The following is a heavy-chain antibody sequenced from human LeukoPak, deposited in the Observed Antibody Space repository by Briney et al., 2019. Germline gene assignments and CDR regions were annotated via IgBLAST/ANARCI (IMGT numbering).Heavy chain of an antibody. Sequence: GESLKISCKGSGDSFTSYWIGWVRQMPGKGLDWMGIIYPGDSDTRYSPSFQGQVTISADKSISTAYLQWSSLKASDTAMYYCARNVYSSGWYYFDYWGQGTLVTVSS. V-gene: IGHV5-51*01. CDR1: GDSFTSYW. CDR3: ARNVYSSGWYYFDY. CDR2: IYPGDSDT. J-gene: IGHJ4*02. D-gene: IGHD6-19*01.